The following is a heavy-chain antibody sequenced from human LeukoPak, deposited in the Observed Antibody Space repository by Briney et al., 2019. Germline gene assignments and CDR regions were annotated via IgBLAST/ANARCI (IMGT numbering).Heavy chain of an antibody. CDR3: ARQAYGSHFDAFDI. V-gene: IGHV5-51*01. Sequence: GESLKISCKASGYRFTTDYIGWVRQMPGKGLEWMWIIYPDDSETNYSPSFQGHVSMSVDKSITTAYLQWSSLKASDTAIYYCARQAYGSHFDAFDIWGQGTMVTVSS. J-gene: IGHJ3*02. CDR2: IYPDDSET. CDR1: GYRFTTDY. D-gene: IGHD3-22*01.